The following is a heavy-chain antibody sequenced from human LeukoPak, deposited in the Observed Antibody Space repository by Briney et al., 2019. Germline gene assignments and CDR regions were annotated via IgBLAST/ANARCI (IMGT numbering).Heavy chain of an antibody. J-gene: IGHJ4*02. CDR2: IYHSGST. V-gene: IGHV4-30-2*01. CDR1: GGSISSGGYY. Sequence: SQTLSLTCTVSGGSISSGGYYWSWIRQPPGKGLEWIGYIYHSGSTYYNPSLKSRVTISVDRSKNQFSLKLSSVTAADTAVYYCARAAVGATDYWGQGTLVTVSS. D-gene: IGHD1-26*01. CDR3: ARAAVGATDY.